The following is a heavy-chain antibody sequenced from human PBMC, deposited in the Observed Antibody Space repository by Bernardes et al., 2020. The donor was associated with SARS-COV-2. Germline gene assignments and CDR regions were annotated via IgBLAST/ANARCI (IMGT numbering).Heavy chain of an antibody. V-gene: IGHV2-70*11. CDR2: IDWDDDK. CDR3: ARTPLGGSGSYYYGMDV. Sequence: SGPTLVKPTQTLTLTCTFSGFSLSTSGMCVSWIRQPPGKALEWLARIDWDDDKYYSTSLKSRLTISKDTSKNQVVLTMTNMDPVDTATYYCARTPLGGSGSYYYGMDVWGQGTTVTVSS. CDR1: GFSLSTSGMC. D-gene: IGHD3-10*01. J-gene: IGHJ6*02.